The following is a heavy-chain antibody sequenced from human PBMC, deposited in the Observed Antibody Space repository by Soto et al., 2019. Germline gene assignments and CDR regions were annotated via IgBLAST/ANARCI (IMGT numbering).Heavy chain of an antibody. CDR1: GFTFSSYA. Sequence: GVLKISCAASGFTFSSYAMSWVRQAPGKGLEWVSAISGSGGSTYYADSVKGRFTISRDNSKNTLYLQMNSLRAEDTAVYYCAKWRADLLWFGEFPEPNFDYWGQGTLVTVSS. CDR3: AKWRADLLWFGEFPEPNFDY. J-gene: IGHJ4*02. CDR2: ISGSGGST. D-gene: IGHD3-10*01. V-gene: IGHV3-23*01.